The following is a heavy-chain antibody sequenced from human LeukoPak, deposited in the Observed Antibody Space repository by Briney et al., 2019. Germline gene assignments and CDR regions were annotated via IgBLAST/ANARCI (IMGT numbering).Heavy chain of an antibody. CDR1: GGSISSSSYY. Sequence: SETLSLTCTVSGGSISSSSYYWGWIRQPPGKGLEWIGSIYYSGSTYYNPSLKSRVTISVDTSKNQFSLKLSSVTAADTAVYYCARQPDYDILTVNWFDPWGQGTVVTVSS. CDR3: ARQPDYDILTVNWFDP. V-gene: IGHV4-39*01. D-gene: IGHD3-9*01. CDR2: IYYSGST. J-gene: IGHJ5*02.